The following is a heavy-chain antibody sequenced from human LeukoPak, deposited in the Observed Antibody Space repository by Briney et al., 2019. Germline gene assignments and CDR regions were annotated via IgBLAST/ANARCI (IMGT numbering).Heavy chain of an antibody. Sequence: GGSLRLSRAASGFTFSNYGMHWVRQAPGKGLEWVAVIWFDGTNKYYADSVRGRFTISRDNSKNTLYLQMSSLRAEDTAAYYCARGHNTGSYRIYFDYWGQGIRVTVSS. D-gene: IGHD1-26*01. J-gene: IGHJ4*02. V-gene: IGHV3-33*01. CDR3: ARGHNTGSYRIYFDY. CDR1: GFTFSNYG. CDR2: IWFDGTNK.